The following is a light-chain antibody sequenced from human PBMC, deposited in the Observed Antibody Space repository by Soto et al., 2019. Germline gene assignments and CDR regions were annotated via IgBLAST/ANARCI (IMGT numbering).Light chain of an antibody. CDR1: QSVSSNY. J-gene: IGKJ5*01. V-gene: IGKV3D-20*01. CDR3: QQYGSSPAT. CDR2: DAS. Sequence: EIVLTQSPATLSLSPGERATLSCGASQSVSSNYLAWYQHKPGLAPRLLIYDASSRATGIPDRFGGSGSGTDFTLTISRLEPEDFPIYYCQQYGSSPATFGQGTRLEIK.